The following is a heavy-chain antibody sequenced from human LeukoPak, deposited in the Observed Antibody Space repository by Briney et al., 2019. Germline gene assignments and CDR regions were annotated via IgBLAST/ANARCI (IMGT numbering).Heavy chain of an antibody. CDR2: IRSKANSYAT. CDR1: GFTFSGSA. CDR3: TRLGRAYYDILTGPAPIDY. Sequence: GGSLRLSCAASGFTFSGSAMHWVRQASGKGLEWVGRIRSKANSYATAYAASVKGRFTISRDDSKNTAYLQMNSLKTEDTAVYYCTRLGRAYYDILTGPAPIDYWGQGTLVTVSS. V-gene: IGHV3-73*01. D-gene: IGHD3-9*01. J-gene: IGHJ4*02.